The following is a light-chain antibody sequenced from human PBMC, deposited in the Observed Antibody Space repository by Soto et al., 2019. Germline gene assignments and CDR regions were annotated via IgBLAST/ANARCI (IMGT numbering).Light chain of an antibody. CDR2: DVS. Sequence: QSVLAQPASVSGSPGQSITISCTGTSSDVGGYNYVSWYQQHPGKAPKLMIYDVSYRPSGVSDRFSGSKSGNTASLTISGLQSEDEADYYCDSYTSGSSYVFGTRTKVTVL. CDR1: SSDVGGYNY. CDR3: DSYTSGSSYV. J-gene: IGLJ1*01. V-gene: IGLV2-14*01.